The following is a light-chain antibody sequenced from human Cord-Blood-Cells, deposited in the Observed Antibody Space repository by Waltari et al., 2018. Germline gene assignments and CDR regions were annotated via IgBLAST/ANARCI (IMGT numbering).Light chain of an antibody. J-gene: IGKJ1*01. Sequence: EIVLTQSPGTLSLPPGERATLSCRASQRGSSSYLAWYQQKPGQAPTLLICGASSRATSIPDRVSGSGSGTEFTPTISRLEHEDFAVYYCQQYGSSQWTFGQGTKVEIK. CDR3: QQYGSSQWT. CDR2: GAS. V-gene: IGKV3-20*01. CDR1: QRGSSSY.